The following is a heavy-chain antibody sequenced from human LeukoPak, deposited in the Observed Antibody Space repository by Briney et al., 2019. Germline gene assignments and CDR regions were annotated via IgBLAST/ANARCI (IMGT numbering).Heavy chain of an antibody. CDR3: ARAPILVGGMDAFDI. CDR2: VYYSGST. CDR1: GGSFSGYY. J-gene: IGHJ3*02. D-gene: IGHD1-26*01. V-gene: IGHV4-59*01. Sequence: SETLSLTCAVYGGSFSGYYWSWIRQPPGQGLEWVGYVYYSGSTNYNPSLKSRVTISVDTSKNQFTLKLSSVTAADTAVYYCARAPILVGGMDAFDIWGQGTMVTVSS.